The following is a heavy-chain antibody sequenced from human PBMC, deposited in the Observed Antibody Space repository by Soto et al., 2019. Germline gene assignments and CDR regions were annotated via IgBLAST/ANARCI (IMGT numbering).Heavy chain of an antibody. Sequence: SVKVSCKDSGGALSSYAISWVRQAPGQGLEWMGGIIASYGNTNYAQKFQGRVTITRDTSASTAYMELSSLRSEDTAVYYCARTSHKVYYFDYWGQGTLVTVSS. V-gene: IGHV1-69*05. J-gene: IGHJ4*02. D-gene: IGHD2-2*01. CDR3: ARTSHKVYYFDY. CDR2: IIASYGNT. CDR1: GGALSSYA.